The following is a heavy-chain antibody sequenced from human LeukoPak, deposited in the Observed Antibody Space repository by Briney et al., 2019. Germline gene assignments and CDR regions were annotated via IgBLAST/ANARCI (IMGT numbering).Heavy chain of an antibody. V-gene: IGHV3-21*01. Sequence: PGGSLGLSGASSGFIFSSYSMNWVRQAPGKVLEWVSSISLSGTYIYYADSLKGRFTISRDNAKNSLYLQMNSLRSEDTAVYYCARDRQFDYWGQGTLVTVSS. CDR3: ARDRQFDY. CDR2: ISLSGTYI. CDR1: GFIFSSYS. J-gene: IGHJ4*02.